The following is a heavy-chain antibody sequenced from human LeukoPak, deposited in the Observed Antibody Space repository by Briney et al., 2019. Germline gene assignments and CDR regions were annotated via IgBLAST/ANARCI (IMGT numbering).Heavy chain of an antibody. CDR3: ERGGDYGDLFDY. J-gene: IGHJ4*02. D-gene: IGHD4-17*01. CDR1: GGSFSGYY. CDR2: INHSGST. Sequence: PSETLSLTCAVYGGSFSGYYWSWIRQPPGKGLEWIGEINHSGSTNYNPSLKSRVTISVDTSKNQFSLKLSSVTAADTAVYYCERGGDYGDLFDYWGQGTLVTVSS. V-gene: IGHV4-34*01.